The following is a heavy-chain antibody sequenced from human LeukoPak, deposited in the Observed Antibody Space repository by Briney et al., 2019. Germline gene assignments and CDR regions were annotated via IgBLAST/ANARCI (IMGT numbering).Heavy chain of an antibody. D-gene: IGHD2-2*01. V-gene: IGHV1-69*13. CDR3: ASSNYCSSTSCYEGGYYFDY. CDR1: GGTFSSYA. J-gene: IGHJ4*02. Sequence: ASVKVSCKASGGTFSSYAISWVRQAPGQGLEWMGGIIPIFGTVNYAQKFQGRVTITADESTSTAYMELSSLRSGDTAVYYCASSNYCSSTSCYEGGYYFDYWGQGTLVTVSS. CDR2: IIPIFGTV.